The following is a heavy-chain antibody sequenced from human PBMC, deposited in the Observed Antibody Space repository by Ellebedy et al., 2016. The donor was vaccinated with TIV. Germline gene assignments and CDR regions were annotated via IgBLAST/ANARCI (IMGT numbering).Heavy chain of an antibody. V-gene: IGHV1-2*02. J-gene: IGHJ4*02. CDR3: VRALTNYGSSSY. CDR1: GYTFTDYY. CDR2: INPKDGGT. D-gene: IGHD3-22*01. Sequence: AASVKVSCRASGYTFTDYYIHWVRQAPGQGLEWVALINPKDGGTAFAQKVQGRLILTGDTSITTAYMELNWLRSDDTAVYYCVRALTNYGSSSYWGQGTLVTVSS.